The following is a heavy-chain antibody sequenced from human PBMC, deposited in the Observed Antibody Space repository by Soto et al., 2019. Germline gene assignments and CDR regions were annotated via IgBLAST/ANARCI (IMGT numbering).Heavy chain of an antibody. Sequence: PSETLSLTYTVSGGSISSYYWSWIRQPPGKGLEWIGYIYYSGSTNYNPSLKSRVTISVDTSKNQFSLKLSSVTAADTAVYYCARSFQGAYYYDSSGYYDDAFDIWGQGTMVTVSS. D-gene: IGHD3-22*01. CDR3: ARSFQGAYYYDSSGYYDDAFDI. CDR2: IYYSGST. J-gene: IGHJ3*02. V-gene: IGHV4-59*01. CDR1: GGSISSYY.